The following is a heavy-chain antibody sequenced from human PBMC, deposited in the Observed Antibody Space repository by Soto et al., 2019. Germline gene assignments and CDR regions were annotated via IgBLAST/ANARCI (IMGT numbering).Heavy chain of an antibody. V-gene: IGHV4-30-4*01. CDR3: ARNGALDY. CDR1: GGSISSGDYY. CDR2: ILYSGTT. D-gene: IGHD2-8*01. J-gene: IGHJ4*02. Sequence: QVQLQESGPGLVKPSQTRSLTCTVSGGSISSGDYYWSWIRQPPGKGLEWIGYILYSGTTNYNPSLESRLTISVDTSKNQFSLKLTSVTAADTAVYYCARNGALDYWGRGTLVTVSS.